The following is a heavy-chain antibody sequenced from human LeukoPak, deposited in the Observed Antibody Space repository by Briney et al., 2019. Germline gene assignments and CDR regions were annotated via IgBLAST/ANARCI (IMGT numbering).Heavy chain of an antibody. CDR3: AKDIQLSA. Sequence: GGSLRLSCAASAFNFNDAAMTWVRQPPGKGLEWVSLIASSGRNTYYTDSVRGRFTISRDNSKKTLSLQMNSLRVEDRAIYYCAKDIQLSAWGLGTMVTVSS. V-gene: IGHV3-23*01. CDR2: IASSGRNT. D-gene: IGHD5-24*01. J-gene: IGHJ3*01. CDR1: AFNFNDAA.